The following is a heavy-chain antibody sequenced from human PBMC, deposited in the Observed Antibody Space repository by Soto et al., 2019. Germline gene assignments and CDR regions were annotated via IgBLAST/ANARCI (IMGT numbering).Heavy chain of an antibody. CDR2: ISYDGSNK. J-gene: IGHJ6*02. CDR1: GFTFSSYA. Sequence: GGSLRLSCAAPGFTFSSYAMHWVRQAPGKGLEWVAVISYDGSNKYYADSVKGRFTISRDNSKNTLYLQMNSLRAEDTAVYYCAREDPNWNYPYYGMDVWGQGTTVTVSS. CDR3: AREDPNWNYPYYGMDV. V-gene: IGHV3-30-3*01. D-gene: IGHD1-20*01.